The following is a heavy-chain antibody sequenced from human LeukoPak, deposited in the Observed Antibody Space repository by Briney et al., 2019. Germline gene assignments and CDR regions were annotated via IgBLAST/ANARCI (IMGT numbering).Heavy chain of an antibody. J-gene: IGHJ4*01. CDR3: ARDPRAGAGDPRHFDY. D-gene: IGHD7-27*01. CDR1: GYTFSSYF. V-gene: IGHV1-46*01. CDR2: LNPRSGST. Sequence: ASVKVSCKAPGYTFSSYFLHWVRQAPGQRLEWMGILNPRSGSTTYAQRFQGRVTMTRDTSTSTVYVDMSSLRSEDTAVEYCARDPRAGAGDPRHFDYWGQGTLVTVSS.